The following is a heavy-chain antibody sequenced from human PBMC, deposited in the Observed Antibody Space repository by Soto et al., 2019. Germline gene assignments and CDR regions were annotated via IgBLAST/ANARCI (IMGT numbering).Heavy chain of an antibody. CDR3: AGYSNSWSKYVKH. CDR2: ICHGGGA. J-gene: IGHJ1*01. D-gene: IGHD6-13*01. V-gene: IGHV4-34*01. CDR1: GGSFSGYC. Sequence: SETLSLTCAVYGGSFSGYCWSWIRQTPGERLEWVGDICHGGGANYNPSLKSRVPFSMDPSKNQFSLKLNSVMAADTAVYYCAGYSNSWSKYVKHWGRGSLVTVS.